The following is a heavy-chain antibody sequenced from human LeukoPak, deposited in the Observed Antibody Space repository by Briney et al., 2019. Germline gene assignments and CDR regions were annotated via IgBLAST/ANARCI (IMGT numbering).Heavy chain of an antibody. V-gene: IGHV3-30*03. CDR3: ARGGYGHGFDI. J-gene: IGHJ3*02. CDR1: GFTFSSYG. CDR2: ISYDGSNK. Sequence: GGSLRLSCAASGFTFSSYGMHWVRQAPGKGLEWVAVISYDGSNKYYADSVKGRFTISRDNSKNTLYLQMNSLRVEDTAVYYCARGGYGHGFDIWGQGTMVTVSS. D-gene: IGHD5-12*01.